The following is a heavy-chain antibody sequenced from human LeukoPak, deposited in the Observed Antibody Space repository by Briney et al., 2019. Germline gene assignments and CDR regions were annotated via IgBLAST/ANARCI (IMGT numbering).Heavy chain of an antibody. D-gene: IGHD3-10*01. CDR3: AREIDSFGQDY. J-gene: IGHJ4*02. V-gene: IGHV1-69*13. CDR2: IIPLFGTA. CDR1: GGTFSSYA. Sequence: GASVKVSCKASGGTFSSYAISWVRQAPGQGLDWMGGIIPLFGTAHYAQKFQGRVTITADESTSTTYMELSSLRSEDSAVYYCAREIDSFGQDYWGQGTLVTVSS.